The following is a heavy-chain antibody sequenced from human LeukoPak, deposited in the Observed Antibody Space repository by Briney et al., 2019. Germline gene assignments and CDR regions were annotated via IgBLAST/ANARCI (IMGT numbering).Heavy chain of an antibody. CDR3: ARLRAPTYLYYFDY. Sequence: GGSLRLSCAASGFIFSNSWMNWVRQAPGKGLEWVSYISSSGSTIYYADSVKGRFTISRDNAKNSLYLQMNSLRAEDTAVYYCARLRAPTYLYYFDYWGQGTLVTVSS. J-gene: IGHJ4*02. V-gene: IGHV3-48*03. CDR1: GFIFSNSW. CDR2: ISSSGSTI.